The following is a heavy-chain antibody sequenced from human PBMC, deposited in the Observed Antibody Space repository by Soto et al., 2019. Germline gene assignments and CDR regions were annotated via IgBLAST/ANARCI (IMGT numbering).Heavy chain of an antibody. CDR3: ARDPDCLSTSFFITPHF. D-gene: IGHD2-2*01. V-gene: IGHV3-21*06. CDR2: SSGGSSYI. J-gene: IGHJ6*02. Sequence: GGSLRLSCVTSGFTFSDYRMTWVCKAPGKXLEWVASSSGGSSYIYHAESVKGRFTISRDNAKNSRYLEMNSLRAEDTAVYYCARDPDCLSTSFFITPHFWGQGTTVTVSS. CDR1: GFTFSDYR.